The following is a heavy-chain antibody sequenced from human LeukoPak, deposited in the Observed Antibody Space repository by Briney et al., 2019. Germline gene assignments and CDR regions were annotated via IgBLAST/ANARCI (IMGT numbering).Heavy chain of an antibody. CDR2: INPNSGGT. V-gene: IGHV1-2*02. D-gene: IGHD2-15*01. Sequence: ASVKVSCKASGYTFTGYYMHWVRQAPGQGLEWMGWINPNSGGTNYAQKFQGRVTMTRDTSISTAYMELRSLRSDDTAVYYGARDCSGGSCYSGLSWFDPWGQGTLVTVSS. J-gene: IGHJ5*02. CDR1: GYTFTGYY. CDR3: ARDCSGGSCYSGLSWFDP.